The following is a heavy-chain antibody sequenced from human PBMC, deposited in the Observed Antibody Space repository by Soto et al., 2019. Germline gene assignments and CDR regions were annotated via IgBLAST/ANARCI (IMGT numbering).Heavy chain of an antibody. J-gene: IGHJ5*02. D-gene: IGHD6-19*01. CDR1: GGSISSYY. V-gene: IGHV4-59*01. CDR2: IYYSGST. CDR3: ARGRGQRLNYSQFDP. Sequence: PEETLSLTCTVSGGSISSYYWSWIRQPPGKGLEWIGYIYYSGSTNYNPSLKSRVTISVDTSKNQFSLKLSSVTAADTAVYYCARGRGQRLNYSQFDPWGQGTLVTVSS.